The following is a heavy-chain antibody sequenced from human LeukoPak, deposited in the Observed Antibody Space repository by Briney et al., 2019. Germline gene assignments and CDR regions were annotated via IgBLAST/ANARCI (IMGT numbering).Heavy chain of an antibody. CDR3: XTPESQTRFDY. CDR1: GYSFTTHW. V-gene: IGHV5-51*01. CDR2: IFPGDSET. J-gene: IGHJ4*02. D-gene: IGHD1-14*01. Sequence: GESLKISCKGSGYSFTTHWIGWVRQLPGKGLEWMGLIFPGDSETIYSPSLQGQVTISADKSINTAYLRWSRLKASDTAKYYAXTPESQTRFDYWGQGTLVTVSS.